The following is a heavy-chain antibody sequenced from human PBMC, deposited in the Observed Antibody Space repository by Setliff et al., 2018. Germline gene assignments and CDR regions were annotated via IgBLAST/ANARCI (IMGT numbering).Heavy chain of an antibody. D-gene: IGHD7-27*01. Sequence: PSETLSLTCAVSGYSISRGYNWGWIRQPPGKGLEWIASIYYRGSTSYNSSLKSRVSIPVDTSKNQFSLNLNSVTAADTAVYYCATLTGDRGVDYWGQGRLVTVSS. CDR3: ATLTGDRGVDY. CDR1: GYSISRGYN. CDR2: IYYRGST. J-gene: IGHJ4*02. V-gene: IGHV4-38-2*01.